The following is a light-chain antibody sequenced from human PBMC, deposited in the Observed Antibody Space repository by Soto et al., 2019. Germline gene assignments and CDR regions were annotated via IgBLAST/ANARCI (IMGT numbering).Light chain of an antibody. CDR3: QQLNSYPWT. V-gene: IGKV1-9*01. Sequence: DIQLTQSPSFPSASVGDRVTITCRARQGISSYLAWYQQKPGKVPKLLIYAPSTLQSGVPSRFSGSGSGTEFTLTISSLQPEDFATYYCQQLNSYPWTYGQGTKVEIK. CDR1: QGISSY. CDR2: APS. J-gene: IGKJ1*01.